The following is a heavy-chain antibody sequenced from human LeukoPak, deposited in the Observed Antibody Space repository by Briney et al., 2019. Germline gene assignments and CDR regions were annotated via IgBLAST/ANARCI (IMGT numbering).Heavy chain of an antibody. CDR1: GFTFSSYW. CDR3: ARGGDYAPYYYYGMDV. J-gene: IGHJ6*02. CDR2: IKQDGSEK. V-gene: IGHV3-7*01. Sequence: GGSLSLSCAASGFTFSSYWMSWVRQAPGKGLEWVANIKQDGSEKYYVDSVKGRFTISRDNAKNSLYLQMNSLRAEDTAVYYCARGGDYAPYYYYGMDVWGQGTTVTVSS. D-gene: IGHD4-17*01.